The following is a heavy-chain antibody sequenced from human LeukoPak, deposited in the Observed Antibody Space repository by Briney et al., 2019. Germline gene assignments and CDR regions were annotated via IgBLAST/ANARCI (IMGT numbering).Heavy chain of an antibody. J-gene: IGHJ4*02. CDR3: ARGGTRSFDQ. V-gene: IGHV3-74*01. CDR2: VNKDGTST. CDR1: GFTFSSYW. Sequence: GGSLRLSCAASGFTFSSYWMHWVRQAPGKGLEWVSRVNKDGTSTNYADSVKGRFTISRDNAKNTLYLQMNSLRAEDTAVYHCARGGTRSFDQWGQGTLVTVSS.